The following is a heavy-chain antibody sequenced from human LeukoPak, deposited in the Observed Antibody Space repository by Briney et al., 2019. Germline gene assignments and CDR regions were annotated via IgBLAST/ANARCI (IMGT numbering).Heavy chain of an antibody. J-gene: IGHJ4*02. CDR3: VKDLTGTWSFDY. CDR2: IGPNGAST. D-gene: IGHD3-9*01. Sequence: LAGGSLRLSCSTSGFTFSNHFMHWVRQAPGKGLEYVSSIGPNGASTLYADSVKGRFTISRDNSKNALYLQLTSLRLGDTALYYCVKDLTGTWSFDYWGQGTLVTVSS. CDR1: GFTFSNHF. V-gene: IGHV3-64D*06.